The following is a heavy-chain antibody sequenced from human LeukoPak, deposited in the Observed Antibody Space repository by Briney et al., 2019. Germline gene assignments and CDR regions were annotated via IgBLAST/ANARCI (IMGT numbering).Heavy chain of an antibody. CDR2: ISYDGSNK. CDR1: GFTFANYA. J-gene: IGHJ4*02. D-gene: IGHD3-10*01. CDR3: AKAGSYYNGARHYFDY. Sequence: PGGSLRLSCAASGFTFANYAMSWVRQAPGKGLEWVAVISYDGSNKFYADSVKGRFTISRDNSKNTLYLQMNSLRAEDTAVYYCAKAGSYYNGARHYFDYWGQGTLVTVSS. V-gene: IGHV3-30*18.